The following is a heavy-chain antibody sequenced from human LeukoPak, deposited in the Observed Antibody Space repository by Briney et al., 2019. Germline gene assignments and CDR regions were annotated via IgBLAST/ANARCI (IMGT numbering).Heavy chain of an antibody. CDR3: ASRYCGGDCSPDKNAFDI. Sequence: PSETLSLTCTVSGGSISSYYWSWIRQPPGKGLEWIGYIYYSGSTNYIPSLKSRVTISVDTSKNQFSLKLSSVTAADTAVYYCASRYCGGDCSPDKNAFDIWGQGTMVTVSS. CDR2: IYYSGST. D-gene: IGHD2-21*02. CDR1: GGSISSYY. V-gene: IGHV4-59*01. J-gene: IGHJ3*02.